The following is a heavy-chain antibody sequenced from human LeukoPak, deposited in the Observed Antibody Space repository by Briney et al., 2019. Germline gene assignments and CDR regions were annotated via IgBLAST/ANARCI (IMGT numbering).Heavy chain of an antibody. V-gene: IGHV1-18*01. CDR3: ARDGTSTDDY. Sequence: ASVKVSCKASGYTFTNYGITWVRQAPGQGLEWMGWISGNNDNPNYGQKFQGRFTVTTDSSTSTAYMELRNLRFDDTAVYYCARDGTSTDDYWGQGTLVTVSS. CDR1: GYTFTNYG. D-gene: IGHD2-2*01. J-gene: IGHJ4*02. CDR2: ISGNNDNP.